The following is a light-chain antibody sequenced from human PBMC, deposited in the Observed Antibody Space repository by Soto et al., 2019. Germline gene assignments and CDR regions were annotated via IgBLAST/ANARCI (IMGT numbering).Light chain of an antibody. V-gene: IGKV1-5*03. CDR1: QSISSW. CDR3: QQYNILFT. J-gene: IGKJ3*01. CDR2: KAS. Sequence: DIPMTQSPSTLSASVGDRVTITCRASQSISSWLAWYQQKPGKAPKLLIYKASSLESGVPSRFSGSGSGTEFTLTTSGLQPDDFATHCCQQYNILFTFGPGTKVDIK.